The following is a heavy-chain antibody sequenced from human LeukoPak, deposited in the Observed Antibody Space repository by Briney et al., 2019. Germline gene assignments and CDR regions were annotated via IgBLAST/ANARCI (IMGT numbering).Heavy chain of an antibody. J-gene: IGHJ4*02. CDR3: ARDLPESSSSGLFDY. CDR1: GFTFDDYG. V-gene: IGHV3-20*04. D-gene: IGHD6-6*01. Sequence: GGSLRLSCAASGFTFDDYGMSWVRQAPGKGLEWVSGINWNGGSTGYADSVKGRFTTSRDNAKNSLYLQMNSLRAEDTALYYCARDLPESSSSGLFDYWGQGTLVTVSS. CDR2: INWNGGST.